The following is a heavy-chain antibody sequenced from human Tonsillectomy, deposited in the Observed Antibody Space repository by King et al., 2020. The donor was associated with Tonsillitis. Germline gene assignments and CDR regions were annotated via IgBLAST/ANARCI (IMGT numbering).Heavy chain of an antibody. V-gene: IGHV3-30*02. Sequence: VQLVESGGGVVQPGGSLRLSCAASGFTFSSYGMHWVRQAPGKGLEWVAFIRYDGSNKYYVDSVKGRFTVSRDNSKNTLYLQMNSLRTEDTAMYYCAKEGGEVVRGVEYYYYAMDVWGRGTTVTVSS. J-gene: IGHJ6*02. D-gene: IGHD3-10*01. CDR3: AKEGGEVVRGVEYYYYAMDV. CDR2: IRYDGSNK. CDR1: GFTFSSYG.